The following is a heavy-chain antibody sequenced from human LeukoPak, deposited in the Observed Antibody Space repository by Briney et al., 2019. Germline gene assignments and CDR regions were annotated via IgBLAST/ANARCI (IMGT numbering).Heavy chain of an antibody. CDR2: INPHSGDT. D-gene: IGHD3-3*01. CDR1: GYTFSNYG. CDR3: AKGVLHYYTGGFDL. Sequence: ASVKVSCKASGYTFSNYGVAWVRQAPGQGLEWMGWINPHSGDTNYAQKFQDRVTMTRDTSVTTDYLELSRLTSDDTAVYYCAKGVLHYYTGGFDLWGQGTMVTVSS. J-gene: IGHJ3*01. V-gene: IGHV1-2*02.